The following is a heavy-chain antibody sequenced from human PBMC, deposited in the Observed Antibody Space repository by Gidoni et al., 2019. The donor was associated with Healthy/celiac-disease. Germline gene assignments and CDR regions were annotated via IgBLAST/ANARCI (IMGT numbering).Heavy chain of an antibody. Sequence: QITLKESGPTLVKPTQTLTLTCTFSGFSLSTSGVGVGWIRQPPGKALEWLALIYWDDDKRYSPSLKSRLTITKDTSKNQVVLTMTNMDPVDTATYYCAHSDDYVWGSYRSYTYFDYWGQGTLVTVSS. V-gene: IGHV2-5*02. J-gene: IGHJ4*02. CDR2: IYWDDDK. D-gene: IGHD3-16*02. CDR3: AHSDDYVWGSYRSYTYFDY. CDR1: GFSLSTSGVG.